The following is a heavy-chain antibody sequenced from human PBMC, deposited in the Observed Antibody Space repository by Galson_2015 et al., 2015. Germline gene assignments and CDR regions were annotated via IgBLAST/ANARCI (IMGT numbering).Heavy chain of an antibody. CDR2: IYYSGRT. CDR3: ASGRTASGLDY. CDR1: GASISSYY. J-gene: IGHJ4*02. V-gene: IGHV4-59*12. D-gene: IGHD5-18*01. Sequence: SATLSLTCSVSGASISSYYWSWIRQTPGKGLEYIGYIYYSGRTKYNPSLMSRVTISGDTSKNQISLRVSSVSAANTAVYYCASGRTASGLDYWGQGTLVIVSS.